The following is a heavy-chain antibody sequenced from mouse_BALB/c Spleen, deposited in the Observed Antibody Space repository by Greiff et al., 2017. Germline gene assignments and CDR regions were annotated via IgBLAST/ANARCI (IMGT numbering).Heavy chain of an antibody. D-gene: IGHD2-4*01. Sequence: VQLKESGAELVRSGASVKLSCTASGFNIKDYYMHWVKQRPEQGLEWIGWIDPENGDTEYAPKFQGKATMTADTSSNTAYLQLSSLTSEDTAVYYCTLYDYDVAYWGQGTLVTVSA. CDR1: GFNIKDYY. J-gene: IGHJ3*01. CDR2: IDPENGDT. CDR3: TLYDYDVAY. V-gene: IGHV14-4*02.